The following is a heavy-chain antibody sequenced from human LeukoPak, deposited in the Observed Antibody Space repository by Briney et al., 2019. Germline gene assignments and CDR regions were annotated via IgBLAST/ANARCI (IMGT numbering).Heavy chain of an antibody. J-gene: IGHJ4*02. D-gene: IGHD5-18*01. Sequence: HPGGSLRLSCAASGFTFSSYAMSWVRQAPGKGLEWVSAISGSAGSTYYADSVKGRFTISRDNSKNTLYLQMNSLRAEDTAVYYCAKQSQGGIMWYTYGYRVDYWGQGTLVTVSS. V-gene: IGHV3-23*01. CDR1: GFTFSSYA. CDR3: AKQSQGGIMWYTYGYRVDY. CDR2: ISGSAGST.